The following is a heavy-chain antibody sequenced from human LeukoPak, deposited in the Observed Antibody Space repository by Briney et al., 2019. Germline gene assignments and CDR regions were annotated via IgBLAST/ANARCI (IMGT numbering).Heavy chain of an antibody. Sequence: GSSVKVSCKASGGTFSSYAISWVRQAPGQGLEWMGGINPNSGGTNYAQKFQGRVTMTRDTSISTAYMELSRLRSDDTAVYYCARSMVRGVNDYWGQGTLVTVSS. CDR2: INPNSGGT. V-gene: IGHV1-2*02. CDR3: ARSMVRGVNDY. CDR1: GGTFSSYA. D-gene: IGHD3-10*01. J-gene: IGHJ4*02.